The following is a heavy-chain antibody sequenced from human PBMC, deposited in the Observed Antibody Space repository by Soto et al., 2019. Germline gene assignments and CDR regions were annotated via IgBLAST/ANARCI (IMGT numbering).Heavy chain of an antibody. CDR1: GFTFTSSA. CDR2: IVVGSGNT. D-gene: IGHD3-10*01. V-gene: IGHV1-58*01. CDR3: AASYLRAYYYYGMDV. Sequence: SVKVSCKASGFTFTSSAVQWVRQARGQRLEWIGWIVVGSGNTNYAQKFQERVTITRDMSTSTAYMELSSLRSEDTAVYYCAASYLRAYYYYGMDVWGQGTTVTVSS. J-gene: IGHJ6*02.